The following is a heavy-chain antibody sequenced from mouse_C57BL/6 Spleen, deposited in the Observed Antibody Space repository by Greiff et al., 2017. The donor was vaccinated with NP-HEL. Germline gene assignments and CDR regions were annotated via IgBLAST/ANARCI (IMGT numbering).Heavy chain of an antibody. CDR3: ASSTVVARFDY. Sequence: QVQLQQPGAELVRPGTSVKLSCKASGYTFTSYWMHWVKQRPGQGLEWIGVIDPSDSYTNYNQKFKGKATLTVDTSSSTAYMQLSSLTSADSAVYYCASSTVVARFDYWGQGTTLTVSS. D-gene: IGHD1-1*01. J-gene: IGHJ2*01. CDR1: GYTFTSYW. CDR2: IDPSDSYT. V-gene: IGHV1-59*01.